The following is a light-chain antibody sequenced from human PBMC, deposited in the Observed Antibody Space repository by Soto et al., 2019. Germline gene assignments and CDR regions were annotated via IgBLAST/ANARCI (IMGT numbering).Light chain of an antibody. V-gene: IGKV3-15*01. Sequence: ILVTQSPAPLSVSPGERATLPWRASQNIDNKLVWYQQKPGQVPRLLIYDASTRATGIPARFSGSGSGTEFTIKINRLQEGDVGFCVCFRSLWVWAYGLGTKVDIK. J-gene: IGKJ1*01. CDR1: QNIDNK. CDR2: DAS. CDR3: FRSLWVWA.